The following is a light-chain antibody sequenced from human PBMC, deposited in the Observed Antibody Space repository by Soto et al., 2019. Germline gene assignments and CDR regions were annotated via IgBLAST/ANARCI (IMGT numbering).Light chain of an antibody. CDR1: QSISSW. V-gene: IGKV1-5*01. Sequence: IQMTQSPSTLSASVGDRVTITCRASQSISSWLAWYQQKPGKAPKLLIYEASSVESGVPSRFSGSGSGTEFTLTISSLQPDDFATYYCQQYNSYSGTFGQGTKVDIK. CDR3: QQYNSYSGT. CDR2: EAS. J-gene: IGKJ1*01.